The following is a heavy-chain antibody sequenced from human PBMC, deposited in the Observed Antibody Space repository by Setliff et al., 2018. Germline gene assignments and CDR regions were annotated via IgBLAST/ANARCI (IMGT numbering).Heavy chain of an antibody. V-gene: IGHV1-18*01. CDR1: GYTFNNYG. D-gene: IGHD3-9*01. CDR3: ARGQTLRHFDWPTAFDY. Sequence: ASVKVSCKASGYTFNNYGIIWVRQAPGQGPEWMGWISAYSGVANYAQIFQGRVTMTTDTPTSTAYMELRSLTSDDTAVYYCARGQTLRHFDWPTAFDYWGLGTLVT. CDR2: ISAYSGVA. J-gene: IGHJ4*02.